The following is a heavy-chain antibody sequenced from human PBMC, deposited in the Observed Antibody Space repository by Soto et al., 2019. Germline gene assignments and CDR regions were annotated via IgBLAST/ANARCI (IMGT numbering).Heavy chain of an antibody. V-gene: IGHV3-64*04. Sequence: PGGSLRLSCSASGFTFSSYAMHWVRQAPGKGLEYVSAISSNGGSTYYADSVKGRFTISRDNSKNTVYLQVNGLRTEDTAVYYCAKDVHYDSSGGLDYWGQGTLVTVSS. CDR2: ISSNGGST. CDR3: AKDVHYDSSGGLDY. J-gene: IGHJ4*02. CDR1: GFTFSSYA. D-gene: IGHD3-22*01.